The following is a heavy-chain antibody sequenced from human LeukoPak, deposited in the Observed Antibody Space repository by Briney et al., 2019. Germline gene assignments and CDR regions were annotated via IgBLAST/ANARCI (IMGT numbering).Heavy chain of an antibody. D-gene: IGHD3-10*01. Sequence: ASVKVSYKASGYTFTSYAMNWVRQAPGQGLEWMGWINTNTGNPTYAQGFTGRFVFSLDTSVSTAYLQISSLKAEDTAVYYCASQAITMVRGAITRWFDPWGQGTLVTVSS. J-gene: IGHJ5*02. CDR1: GYTFTSYA. CDR3: ASQAITMVRGAITRWFDP. CDR2: INTNTGNP. V-gene: IGHV7-4-1*02.